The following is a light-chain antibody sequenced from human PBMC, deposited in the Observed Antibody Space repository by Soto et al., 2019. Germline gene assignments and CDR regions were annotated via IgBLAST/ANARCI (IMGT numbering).Light chain of an antibody. V-gene: IGKV3-11*01. J-gene: IGKJ4*01. Sequence: EIVLTQSPATLSLSPGERATLSCRASQSVSSYLAWYQQKPGQAPRLLIYDASNRATGIPARFSGSGSGTDFTLTISSLEPEDFAVYYCQQYRNWPVTFGGGTKVDIK. CDR3: QQYRNWPVT. CDR1: QSVSSY. CDR2: DAS.